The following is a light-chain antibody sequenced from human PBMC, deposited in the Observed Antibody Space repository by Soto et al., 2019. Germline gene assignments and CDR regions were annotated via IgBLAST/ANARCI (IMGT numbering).Light chain of an antibody. CDR2: EDI. J-gene: IGLJ2*01. Sequence: QSALTQPASVSGSPGQSITISCTGSSSDVGRYNLVSWYQQHPGKAPKLIIYEDIERPSGVSNRFSGSKSGNTASLTISGLQTEYEADYYCCSYAGGTSVVFGGGTQLTVL. V-gene: IGLV2-23*01. CDR3: CSYAGGTSVV. CDR1: SSDVGRYNL.